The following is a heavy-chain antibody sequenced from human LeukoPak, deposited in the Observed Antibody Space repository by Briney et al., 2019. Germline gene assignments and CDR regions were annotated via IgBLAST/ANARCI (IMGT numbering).Heavy chain of an antibody. V-gene: IGHV1-69*04. CDR3: ARDKESLWFGELGAFDI. CDR2: IIPILGIA. CDR1: GGTFSSYA. Sequence: ASVKVSCKASGGTFSSYAISWVRQAPGQGLEWMGRIIPILGIANYAQKFQGRVTITADKSTSTAYMEPSSLRSEDTAVYHCARDKESLWFGELGAFDIWGQGTMVTVSS. D-gene: IGHD3-10*01. J-gene: IGHJ3*02.